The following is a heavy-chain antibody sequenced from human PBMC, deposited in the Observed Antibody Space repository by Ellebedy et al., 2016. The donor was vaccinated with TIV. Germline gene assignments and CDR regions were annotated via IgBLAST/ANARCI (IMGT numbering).Heavy chain of an antibody. J-gene: IGHJ4*02. Sequence: SETLSLTCTVSGGSISSGGYYWSWIRQHPGKGLEWIGFIYYSGSTDYNPSLKSLVAISIDTSKNQFSLKLSSVTAADTAVYYCARGASSGWYFDSWGQGTLVTVSS. V-gene: IGHV4-31*01. CDR3: ARGASSGWYFDS. CDR1: GGSISSGGYY. D-gene: IGHD6-19*01. CDR2: IYYSGST.